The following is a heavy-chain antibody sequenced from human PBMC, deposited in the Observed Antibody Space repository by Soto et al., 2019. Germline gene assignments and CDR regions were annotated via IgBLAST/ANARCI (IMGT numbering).Heavy chain of an antibody. D-gene: IGHD2-8*02. V-gene: IGHV3-74*03. Sequence: GGSLRLSCAASGFTFSSYWMHWVRHAPGKGLLWVSRINPDGRDTKYADSVRGRFTISRDNAKNTFYLLMNSLRAEDTAIYYFVRDSFYGGIYYGMDVWGQGTTVTVSS. CDR1: GFTFSSYW. J-gene: IGHJ6*02. CDR2: INPDGRDT. CDR3: VRDSFYGGIYYGMDV.